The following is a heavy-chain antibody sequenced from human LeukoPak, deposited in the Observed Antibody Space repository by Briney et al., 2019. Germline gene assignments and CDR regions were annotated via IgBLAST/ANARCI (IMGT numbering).Heavy chain of an antibody. CDR3: ASPPPYDSSGYASPEYFQH. Sequence: GESLKISCKGSGSIFTSYWIGWVRQLPGKGLEWMGIIYPGDSDTRYSPSFQGQVTISADKSISTAYLQWSSLKASDTAMYYCASPPPYDSSGYASPEYFQHWGQGTLVTVSS. CDR2: IYPGDSDT. D-gene: IGHD3-22*01. CDR1: GSIFTSYW. V-gene: IGHV5-51*01. J-gene: IGHJ1*01.